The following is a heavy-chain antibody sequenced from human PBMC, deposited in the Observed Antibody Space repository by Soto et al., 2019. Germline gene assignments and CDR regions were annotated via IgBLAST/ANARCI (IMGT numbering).Heavy chain of an antibody. Sequence: GGSLRLSCAASGFTFSSYGMHWVRQAPGKGLEWVAVISYDGSNKYYADSVKGRFTISRDNSKNTLYLQMNSLRAEDTAVYYCAKDGQGTGYYTMVRYYYYYYGMDVWGQGTTVTVSS. CDR2: ISYDGSNK. D-gene: IGHD3-9*01. CDR1: GFTFSSYG. V-gene: IGHV3-30*18. J-gene: IGHJ6*02. CDR3: AKDGQGTGYYTMVRYYYYYYGMDV.